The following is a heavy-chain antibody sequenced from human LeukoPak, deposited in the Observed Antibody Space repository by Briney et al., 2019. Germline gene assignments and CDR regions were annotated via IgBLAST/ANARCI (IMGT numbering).Heavy chain of an antibody. D-gene: IGHD3-10*01. J-gene: IGHJ4*02. V-gene: IGHV3-23*01. Sequence: PGGSLRLSCAASGFTFSNYAMSWVRQAPGKGLEWVSAISGSGGSTYYADSVKGRFTISRDNSKDTLYLQMNSLRAEDTAVYYCAKDRQGGSGSYYKVGNWGQGTLVIVSS. CDR3: AKDRQGGSGSYYKVGN. CDR2: ISGSGGST. CDR1: GFTFSNYA.